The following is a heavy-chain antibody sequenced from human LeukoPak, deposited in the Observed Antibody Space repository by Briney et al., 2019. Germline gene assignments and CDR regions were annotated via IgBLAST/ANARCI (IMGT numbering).Heavy chain of an antibody. CDR1: GFTFSTYW. CDR2: INTDGSTT. CDR3: ARDSGSGSYYGDAFDM. D-gene: IGHD3-10*01. V-gene: IGHV3-74*01. Sequence: GGSLRLSCEASGFTFSTYWMHWVRQAPGKGLVWVSRINTDGSTTGYADSVKGRFTISRDNAKNTLYLQMNSLRAEDTAVYYCARDSGSGSYYGDAFDMWGQGTMVTVSS. J-gene: IGHJ3*02.